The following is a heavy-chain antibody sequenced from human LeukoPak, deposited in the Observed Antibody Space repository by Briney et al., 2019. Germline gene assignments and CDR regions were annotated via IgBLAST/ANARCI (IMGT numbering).Heavy chain of an antibody. CDR1: GFTFSTYA. D-gene: IGHD3-10*01. CDR3: AKDRGFGEYFPFFY. Sequence: QTGGSLILSCAASGFTFSTYAMSWVRQTPEKGLEWVSAIGGSGGSTYYADSVKGRFTISRDNSKNTLYLQMNSLRAEDTAVYYCAKDRGFGEYFPFFYWGQGTLVTVSS. V-gene: IGHV3-23*01. J-gene: IGHJ4*02. CDR2: IGGSGGST.